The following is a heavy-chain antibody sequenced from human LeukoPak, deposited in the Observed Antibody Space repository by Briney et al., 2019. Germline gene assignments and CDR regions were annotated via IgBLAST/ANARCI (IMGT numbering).Heavy chain of an antibody. CDR3: ARGLGSGSSDY. D-gene: IGHD6-19*01. J-gene: IGHJ4*02. V-gene: IGHV4-34*01. Sequence: SETLSLTCAVYGGSFSGYYWSWVRQPPGKGVEWIGEINHSGRTNYNTCLTSGATISVETTKNQFSLKLSSLPAADTAVYYCARGLGSGSSDYWGQGTLVTVSS. CDR2: INHSGRT. CDR1: GGSFSGYY.